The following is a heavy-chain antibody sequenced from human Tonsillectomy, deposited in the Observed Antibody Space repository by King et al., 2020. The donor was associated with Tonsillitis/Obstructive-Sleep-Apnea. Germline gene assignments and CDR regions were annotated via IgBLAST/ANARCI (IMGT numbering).Heavy chain of an antibody. D-gene: IGHD3-3*01. CDR3: ARVSIFGVVIADY. CDR2: ISSSGSTI. Sequence: QLVESGGGLVQPGGSLRLSCAASGFTFSSFEMNWVRQAPGKGLEWVSYISSSGSTIYYADSVKGRFTISRDNAKNTLYLQMNSLRAEDTAVYYCARVSIFGVVIADYWGQGTLVTVSS. J-gene: IGHJ4*02. CDR1: GFTFSSFE. V-gene: IGHV3-48*03.